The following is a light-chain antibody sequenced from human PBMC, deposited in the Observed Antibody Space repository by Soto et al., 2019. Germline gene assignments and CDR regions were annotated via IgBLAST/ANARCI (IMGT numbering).Light chain of an antibody. J-gene: IGKJ1*01. V-gene: IGKV3-20*01. CDR2: GAS. CDR3: QQYGSSGT. CDR1: QSVSSN. Sequence: EIGMTQSPATLSVSPGERATLSCRASQSVSSNLALHQQKPGPAPRLLIYGASTRATGIPARFSGSGSGTDFTLTISRLEPEDFAVYYCQQYGSSGTFGQGTKVDIK.